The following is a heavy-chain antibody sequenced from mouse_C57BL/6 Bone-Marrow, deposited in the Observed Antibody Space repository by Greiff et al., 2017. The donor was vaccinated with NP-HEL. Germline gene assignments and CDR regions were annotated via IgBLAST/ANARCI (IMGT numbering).Heavy chain of an antibody. D-gene: IGHD5-1*01. CDR1: GFTFSDYG. CDR2: ISSGSSTI. Sequence: DVKLVESGGGLVKPGGSLKLSCAASGFTFSDYGMHWVRQAPEKGLEWVAYISSGSSTIYYADTVKGRFTISRDNAKNTLFLQMTSLRSEDTAMYYCTKKYFFDYAMGYWGQGTTVTVSS. CDR3: TKKYFFDYAMGY. V-gene: IGHV5-17*01. J-gene: IGHJ4*01.